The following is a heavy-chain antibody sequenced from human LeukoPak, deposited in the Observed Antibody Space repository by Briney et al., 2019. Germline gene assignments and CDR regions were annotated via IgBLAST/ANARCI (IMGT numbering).Heavy chain of an antibody. V-gene: IGHV4-4*02. J-gene: IGHJ5*02. D-gene: IGHD6-13*01. CDR1: GGSISSSNW. CDR2: IYHSGST. CDR3: ARDRGIAAAGSTYNWFDP. Sequence: SETLSLTCAVSGGSISSSNWWSWVRQPPGKGLEWIGEIYHSGSTNYNPSLKSRVTISVDTSKNQFSLKLSSVTAADTAVYYCARDRGIAAAGSTYNWFDPWGQGTLVTVSS.